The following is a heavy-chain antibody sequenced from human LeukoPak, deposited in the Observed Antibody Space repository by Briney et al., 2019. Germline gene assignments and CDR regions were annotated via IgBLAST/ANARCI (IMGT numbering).Heavy chain of an antibody. CDR2: IYPGDSDT. D-gene: IGHD3-22*01. V-gene: IGHV5-51*01. CDR3: ARPGYYDSSGSDDAFDI. J-gene: IGHJ3*02. CDR1: GYSFTSYW. Sequence: GESLKISCKGSGYSFTSYWIGWVRQMPGKGLEWMGIIYPGDSDTRYNPSFQGQVTISADKSISTAYLQWSSLKASDTAMYYCARPGYYDSSGSDDAFDIWGQGTMVTVSS.